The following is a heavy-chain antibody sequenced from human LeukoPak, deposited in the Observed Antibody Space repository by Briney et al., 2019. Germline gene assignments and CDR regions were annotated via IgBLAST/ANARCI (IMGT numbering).Heavy chain of an antibody. CDR2: VSYDGSNK. D-gene: IGHD3-22*01. CDR1: GFTFSSYG. Sequence: PGGSLRLSCAASGFTFSSYGMHWVRQAPGKGLEWVAVVSYDGSNKYYADSVKGRFTISRDNSKNTLYLQMSSLRAEDTAVYYCARDARNYYYDSTQTNYFDYWGQGTLVTVSS. J-gene: IGHJ4*02. CDR3: ARDARNYYYDSTQTNYFDY. V-gene: IGHV3-30*03.